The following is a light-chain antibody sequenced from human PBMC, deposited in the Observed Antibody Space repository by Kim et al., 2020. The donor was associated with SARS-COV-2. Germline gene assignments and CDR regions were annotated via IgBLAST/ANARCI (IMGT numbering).Light chain of an antibody. CDR2: QDS. CDR3: QAWDSSTLYV. CDR1: KLGDKY. Sequence: VSPGTTASITGSGDKLGDKYACWYQQKPGQSPVLVIYQDSKRPSGIPERFSGSNSGNTATLTISGTQAMDEADYYCQAWDSSTLYVFGTGTKVTVL. V-gene: IGLV3-1*01. J-gene: IGLJ1*01.